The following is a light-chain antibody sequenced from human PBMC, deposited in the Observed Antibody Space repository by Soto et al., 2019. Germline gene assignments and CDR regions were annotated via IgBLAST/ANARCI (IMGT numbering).Light chain of an antibody. CDR1: QSVDGY. CDR2: GAS. Sequence: EVVMTQSPVTLSVSPGESATLSCRASQSVDGYLAWYQQKPGQAPRLLIYGASNRATGIPDRFSGSGSGTDFTLTISRLEPEDFAVYYCQQYGSSGTFGQGTKVDI. V-gene: IGKV3-20*01. J-gene: IGKJ1*01. CDR3: QQYGSSGT.